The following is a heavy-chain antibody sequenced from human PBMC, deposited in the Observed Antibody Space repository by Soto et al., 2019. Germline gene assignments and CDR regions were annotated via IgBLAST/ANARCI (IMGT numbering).Heavy chain of an antibody. CDR3: ARGDCSSTSCRPYYFDY. J-gene: IGHJ4*02. D-gene: IGHD2-2*01. CDR1: GGTFSSYA. CDR2: IIPIFGTA. Sequence: QVQLVQSGAEVKKPGSSVKVSCKASGGTFSSYAISWVRQAPGQGLEWMGGIIPIFGTANHAQKFQGRVTITADESTSTAYMELSSLRSEDTAVYYCARGDCSSTSCRPYYFDYWGQGTLVTVSS. V-gene: IGHV1-69*01.